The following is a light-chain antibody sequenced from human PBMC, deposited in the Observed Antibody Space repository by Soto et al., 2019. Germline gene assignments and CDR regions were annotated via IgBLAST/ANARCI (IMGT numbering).Light chain of an antibody. J-gene: IGKJ1*01. CDR3: QQYNSWPRT. CDR1: QNIGSN. CDR2: TTY. Sequence: EIVMTQSPATLSVSPGDRVTLSCRASQNIGSNLAWYQQKPGQAPRLLIYTTYIRPTGIPASFSGSGSGTEFTLTISSLQSEDFAVYYCQQYNSWPRTFGQGTKVDNK. V-gene: IGKV3-15*01.